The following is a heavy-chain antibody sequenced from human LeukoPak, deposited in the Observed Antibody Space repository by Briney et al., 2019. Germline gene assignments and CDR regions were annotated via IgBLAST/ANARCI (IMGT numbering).Heavy chain of an antibody. CDR3: ARRFSSRSDGNGYYYGHDAFDV. V-gene: IGHV4-59*08. Sequence: SETLSLTCIVSGDSPSSSYWSWIRQPLGKGLEPIGNIYNSENTNYNPSLQSRVTMSVDTSKSQFSLQLTSVSAADTAVYYCARRFSSRSDGNGYYYGHDAFDVWGQGTLVTVSS. CDR1: GDSPSSSY. D-gene: IGHD3-22*01. J-gene: IGHJ3*01. CDR2: IYNSENT.